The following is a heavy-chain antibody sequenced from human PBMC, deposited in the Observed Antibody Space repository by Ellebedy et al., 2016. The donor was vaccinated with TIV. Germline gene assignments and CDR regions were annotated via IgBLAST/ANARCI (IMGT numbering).Heavy chain of an antibody. D-gene: IGHD3-3*01. CDR1: GFTFRDSY. CDR3: ARGGYDFWNPRY. J-gene: IGHJ4*02. Sequence: PGGSLRLSCAASGFTFRDSYMSWVRQPPGKGLEWVSFISVSNIYTNYADSVKGRFTISRDNAKNSLYLQINSLRAEDTAVYYCARGGYDFWNPRYWGQGTLVTVSS. CDR2: ISVSNIYT. V-gene: IGHV3-11*06.